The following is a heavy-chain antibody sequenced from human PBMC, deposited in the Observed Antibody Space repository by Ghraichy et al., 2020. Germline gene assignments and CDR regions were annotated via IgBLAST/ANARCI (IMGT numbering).Heavy chain of an antibody. J-gene: IGHJ4*02. Sequence: SETLSLTCAVSGYSISSGYYWGWIRQPPGEGLEWIGSIYHSGTTYYNPSLKSRVTISVDTSKNQFSLKLTSVTAADTAVYYCARVGGSSSPLDYWGQGSLVTVSS. D-gene: IGHD6-13*01. CDR2: IYHSGTT. CDR3: ARVGGSSSPLDY. CDR1: GYSISSGYY. V-gene: IGHV4-38-2*01.